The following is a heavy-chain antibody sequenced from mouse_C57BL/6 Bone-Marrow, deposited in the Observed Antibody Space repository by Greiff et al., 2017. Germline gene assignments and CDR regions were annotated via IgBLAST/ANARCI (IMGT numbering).Heavy chain of an antibody. V-gene: IGHV14-4*01. D-gene: IGHD1-1*01. CDR1: GFNIKDDY. CDR2: IDPENGDT. J-gene: IGHJ2*01. Sequence: EVQLQQSGAELVRPGASVKLSCTASGFNIKDDYMHWVKQRPEQGLEWIGWIDPENGDTEYASKFQGKATITADTSSNTAYLQLSSLTSEDTAVYYCTTPGSSSCFEYWGQGTTLTVSS. CDR3: TTPGSSSCFEY.